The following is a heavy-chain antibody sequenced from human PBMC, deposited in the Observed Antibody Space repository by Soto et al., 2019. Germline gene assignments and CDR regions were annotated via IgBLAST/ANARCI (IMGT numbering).Heavy chain of an antibody. J-gene: IGHJ5*02. Sequence: SVKVSCKASGGTFSSYAISWVRQAPGQGLEWMGGIIPIFGTANYAQKFQGRVTVTADESTSTAYMELSSLRSEDTAVYYCAACIAMVRGVIIWFDPWGQGTLVTVSS. D-gene: IGHD3-10*01. V-gene: IGHV1-69*13. CDR1: GGTFSSYA. CDR2: IIPIFGTA. CDR3: AACIAMVRGVIIWFDP.